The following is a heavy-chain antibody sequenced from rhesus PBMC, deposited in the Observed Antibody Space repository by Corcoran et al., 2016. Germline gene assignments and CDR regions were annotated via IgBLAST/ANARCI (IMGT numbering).Heavy chain of an antibody. Sequence: QVTLKESGPALVKPTQTLTLTCTFSGFSISPTGTGVGWFRHPPGKALEWLSSSYWNDSKYYSTSLKSRLTISKDTSKNQVVLTMTNMDPVDTATYYCARLGGWYYFDYWGQGVLVTVSS. V-gene: IGHV2-95*01. CDR2: SYWNDSK. D-gene: IGHD6-37*01. J-gene: IGHJ4*01. CDR3: ARLGGWYYFDY. CDR1: GFSISPTGTG.